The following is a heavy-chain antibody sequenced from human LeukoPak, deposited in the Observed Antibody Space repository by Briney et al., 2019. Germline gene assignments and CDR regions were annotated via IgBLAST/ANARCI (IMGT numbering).Heavy chain of an antibody. CDR2: ISSSGSTI. V-gene: IGHV3-11*04. J-gene: IGHJ4*02. Sequence: GGSLRLSCAASGFTFSDYYMSWIRQAPGKGLEWVSYISSSGSTIYYADSVKGRFTISRDNAKNSLYLQMNSLRAEETAADYCARVVVVADYFDYWGQGTLVTVSS. CDR3: ARVVVVADYFDY. CDR1: GFTFSDYY. D-gene: IGHD3-22*01.